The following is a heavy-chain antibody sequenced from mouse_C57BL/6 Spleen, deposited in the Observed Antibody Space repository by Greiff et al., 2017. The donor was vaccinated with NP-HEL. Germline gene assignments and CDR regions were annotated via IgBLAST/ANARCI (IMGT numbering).Heavy chain of an antibody. D-gene: IGHD1-1*01. CDR1: GYAFSSYW. CDR2: IYPGDGDT. J-gene: IGHJ2*01. Sequence: VQLQQSGASVKISCKASGYAFSSYWMNWVKQRPGKGLEWIGQIYPGDGDTNYNGKFKGKATLTADKSSSTAYMQLSSLTSEDSAVYFCARGNHYYGSSYDYWGQGTTLTVSS. V-gene: IGHV1-80*01. CDR3: ARGNHYYGSSYDY.